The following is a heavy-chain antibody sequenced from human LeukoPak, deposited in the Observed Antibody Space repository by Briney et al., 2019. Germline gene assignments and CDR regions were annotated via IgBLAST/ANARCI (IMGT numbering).Heavy chain of an antibody. J-gene: IGHJ4*02. CDR1: GFTFDDYA. D-gene: IGHD1-26*01. CDR2: IKQDRSEK. CDR3: ARXWGFIXXGXEDY. V-gene: IGHV3-7*01. Sequence: GGSLRLSCAASGFTFDDYAMHWVRQAPGKGLEWVANIKQDRSEKYYVDSVKGRFTISRDNAKNSLYLQMNSLRAEDTAVYYCARXWGFIXXGXEDYWGQGTLVTVSS.